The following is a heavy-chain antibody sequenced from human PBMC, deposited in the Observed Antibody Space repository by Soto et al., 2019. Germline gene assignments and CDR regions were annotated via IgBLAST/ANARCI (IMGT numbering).Heavy chain of an antibody. D-gene: IGHD3-10*01. CDR1: GGSFSGYY. V-gene: IGHV4-34*01. CDR2: INHSGRT. CDR3: ARLRRFGYYYYGMDV. J-gene: IGHJ6*02. Sequence: SETLSLTCAVYGGSFSGYYWSWIRQPPGKGLEWIGEINHSGRTNYNPSLKSRVTISVDTSKNQFSLKRSSVTAADTAVYYCARLRRFGYYYYGMDVWGQGTTVTVSS.